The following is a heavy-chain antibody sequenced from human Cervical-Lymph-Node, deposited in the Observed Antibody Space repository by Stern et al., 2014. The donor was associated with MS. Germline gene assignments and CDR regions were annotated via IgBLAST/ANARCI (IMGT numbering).Heavy chain of an antibody. J-gene: IGHJ4*02. CDR2: ISSNGSTI. Sequence: VQLLESGGDLVKPGGSLRLSCAASGFNFSAYYMNWIRQAPGKGLEWLSYISSNGSTIYYADSVKGRFIISRDNAKQSLYLQMNSLRAEDTAVYYCARGLPNFWGQGTLVTVSP. CDR1: GFNFSAYY. CDR3: ARGLPNF. V-gene: IGHV3-11*01.